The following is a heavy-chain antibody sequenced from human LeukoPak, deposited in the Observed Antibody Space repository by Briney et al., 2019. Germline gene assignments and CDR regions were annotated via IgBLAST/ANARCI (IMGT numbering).Heavy chain of an antibody. CDR3: ARERLYDSDAFDI. V-gene: IGHV1-69*13. CDR1: GGTFSSYA. D-gene: IGHD3-22*01. CDR2: IIPIFGTA. Sequence: SVKVSCKASGGTFSSYAISWVRQAPGQGLEWMGGIIPIFGTANYAQKFQGRVTITADESTSTAYMELSSLRSEDTAVYYCARERLYDSDAFDIWGQGTMVTVSS. J-gene: IGHJ3*02.